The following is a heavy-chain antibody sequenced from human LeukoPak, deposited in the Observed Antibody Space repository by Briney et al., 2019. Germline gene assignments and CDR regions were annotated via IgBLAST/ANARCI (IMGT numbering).Heavy chain of an antibody. CDR3: ARDLSSGAVVTDY. D-gene: IGHD2-15*01. Sequence: GGSLRLSCAASGFTFSDYYMSWIRQAPGKGLEWVSYISSSGSTIYYADSVKGRFTISRDNAKNSLYVQMNSLRAEDTAVYYCARDLSSGAVVTDYWGQGTLVTVSS. CDR1: GFTFSDYY. CDR2: ISSSGSTI. V-gene: IGHV3-11*04. J-gene: IGHJ4*02.